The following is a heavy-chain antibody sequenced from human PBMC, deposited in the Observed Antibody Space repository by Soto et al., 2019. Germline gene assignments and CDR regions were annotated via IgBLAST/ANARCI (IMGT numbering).Heavy chain of an antibody. CDR1: GFSFSGQW. CDR3: AREAGYCSRTSCYRRAFDT. V-gene: IGHV3-74*03. CDR2: INTDGGNS. Sequence: GGSLRLSCAASGFSFSGQWMHWVRQVPGKGLEWVSRINTDGGNSAYADSVKGRFTISRDNAKNTLYLQMNGLRAEDTAVYYCAREAGYCSRTSCYRRAFDTWGQGTTVTV. D-gene: IGHD2-2*01. J-gene: IGHJ3*02.